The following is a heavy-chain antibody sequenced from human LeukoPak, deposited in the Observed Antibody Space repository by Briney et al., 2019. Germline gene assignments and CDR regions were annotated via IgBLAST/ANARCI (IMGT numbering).Heavy chain of an antibody. CDR2: ISYSGST. CDR3: ARSRDILTGYHFDY. Sequence: SETLSLTCTVSGGSISTYYWSWIRQPPGKGLEWIGYISYSGSTNYNPSLKSRVTISVDTSKNQFSLKLSSVTAADTAVYYCARSRDILTGYHFDYWGQGTLVTVSS. D-gene: IGHD3-9*01. CDR1: GGSISTYY. J-gene: IGHJ4*02. V-gene: IGHV4-59*01.